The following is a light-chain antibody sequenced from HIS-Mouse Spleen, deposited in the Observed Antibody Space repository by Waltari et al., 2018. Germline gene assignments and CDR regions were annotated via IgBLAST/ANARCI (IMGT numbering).Light chain of an antibody. V-gene: IGLV1-44*01. CDR3: AAWDDSLNGNYV. Sequence: QSVLTQPPSASGPPGQRVPISCSGSSTNIGSNTVNWYQQLPGTAPNLLIYSNNQRPSGVPDRFSGSKSGTSASLAISGLQSEDEADYYCAAWDDSLNGNYVFGTGTKVTVL. CDR1: STNIGSNT. CDR2: SNN. J-gene: IGLJ1*01.